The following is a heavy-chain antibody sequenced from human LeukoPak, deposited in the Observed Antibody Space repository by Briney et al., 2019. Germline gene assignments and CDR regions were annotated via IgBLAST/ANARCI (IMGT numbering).Heavy chain of an antibody. CDR3: ARGSQQLGFDN. CDR2: IWYDGSNK. Sequence: PGGSLRLSCAASGFTFSSYGMHWVRQAPGKGLEWVAVIWYDGSNKYYADSVKGRFTISRDNSKNTLYLQMNSLRAEDTAVYYCARGSQQLGFDNWGQGTLVTVSS. D-gene: IGHD6-13*01. CDR1: GFTFSSYG. V-gene: IGHV3-33*01. J-gene: IGHJ4*02.